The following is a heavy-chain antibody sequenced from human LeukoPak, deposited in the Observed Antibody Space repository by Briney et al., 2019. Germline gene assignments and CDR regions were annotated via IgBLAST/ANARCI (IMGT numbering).Heavy chain of an antibody. Sequence: GGSLRLSCAASGFTFSSYAMSWVRQAPGKGLEWVSAISGSGGSTYYADSVKGRFTISRDNSKNPLYLQMNSLRAEDTAVYYCAKVRDSSGYYGGNDAFDIWGQGTMVTVSS. CDR3: AKVRDSSGYYGGNDAFDI. D-gene: IGHD3-22*01. CDR1: GFTFSSYA. CDR2: ISGSGGST. J-gene: IGHJ3*02. V-gene: IGHV3-23*01.